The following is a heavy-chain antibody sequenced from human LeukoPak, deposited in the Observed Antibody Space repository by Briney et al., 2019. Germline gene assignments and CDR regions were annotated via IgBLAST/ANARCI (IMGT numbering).Heavy chain of an antibody. CDR1: RFTFSSYW. J-gene: IGHJ4*02. V-gene: IGHV3-7*01. CDR2: IKQDGSEK. Sequence: GGSLRLSCAASRFTFSSYWMSWVRQAPGKGLEWVANIKQDGSEKYYVDSVKGRFTISRDNTKNSLYLQMNSLRAEDTAVYYCASNTVVTPGDYWGQGTLVTVSS. D-gene: IGHD4-23*01. CDR3: ASNTVVTPGDY.